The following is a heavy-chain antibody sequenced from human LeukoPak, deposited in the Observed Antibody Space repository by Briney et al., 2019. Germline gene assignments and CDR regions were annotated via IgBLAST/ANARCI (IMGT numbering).Heavy chain of an antibody. CDR1: GFTFNNYA. V-gene: IGHV3-23*01. D-gene: IGHD3-9*01. Sequence: GGSLRLSCAASGFTFNNYAMNWVRQAPGKGLEWVSAISGSGGSTYYADSVKGRFTISRDNSKNTLYLQMNSLRAEDTAVYYCAKGSTGLSPPFDYWGQGTLVTVSS. J-gene: IGHJ4*02. CDR3: AKGSTGLSPPFDY. CDR2: ISGSGGST.